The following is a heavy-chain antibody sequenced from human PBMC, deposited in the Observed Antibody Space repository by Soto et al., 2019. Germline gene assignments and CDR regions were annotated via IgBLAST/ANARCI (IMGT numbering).Heavy chain of an antibody. J-gene: IGHJ2*01. CDR3: ARELYYDSSGYSSTYWYFDL. Sequence: QVQLQESGPGLVKPSQTLSLTCTVSGGSISSGGYYWSWIRQHPGKGLEWIGYIYYSGSTYYNPSLNSRVTISVDTSKNQFALKLSSVTAADTAVYYCARELYYDSSGYSSTYWYFDLWGRGTLVTVSS. CDR1: GGSISSGGYY. V-gene: IGHV4-31*03. D-gene: IGHD3-22*01. CDR2: IYYSGST.